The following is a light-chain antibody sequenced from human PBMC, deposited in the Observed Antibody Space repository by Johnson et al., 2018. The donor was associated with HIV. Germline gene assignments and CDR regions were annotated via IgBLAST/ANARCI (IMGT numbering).Light chain of an antibody. CDR1: SSNIGNNY. CDR3: GTWDSSLSAGWV. CDR2: DNN. J-gene: IGLJ1*01. Sequence: QSVLTQPPSVSAAPGQKVTISCSGSSSNIGNNYVSWYQQLPGTAPKLLIYDNNKRPSGIPDRFSGSKSGTSATLGITGLQTGAEADYYCGTWDSSLSAGWVFGTGTKGTVL. V-gene: IGLV1-51*01.